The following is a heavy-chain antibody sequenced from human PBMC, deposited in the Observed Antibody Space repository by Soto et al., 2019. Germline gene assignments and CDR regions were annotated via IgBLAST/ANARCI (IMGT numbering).Heavy chain of an antibody. J-gene: IGHJ6*04. V-gene: IGHV3-48*03. D-gene: IGHD3-3*01. CDR3: VRDFRRFWEGPTKGYSYFGMAG. Sequence: SGGSLMLSCAASGFTFSRYEMNWVRQAPGKGLQWLSYISGNGSTIYYADSVKGRFTISRDNPQNSLYLQMNSLRAEDTALYYCVRDFRRFWEGPTKGYSYFGMAGCGKGTTVTVYS. CDR2: ISGNGSTI. CDR1: GFTFSRYE.